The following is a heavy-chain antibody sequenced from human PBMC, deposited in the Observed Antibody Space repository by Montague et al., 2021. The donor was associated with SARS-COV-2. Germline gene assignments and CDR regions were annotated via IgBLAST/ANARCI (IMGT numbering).Heavy chain of an antibody. Sequence: SLRLSCAASGFTFSSYEMNWVRQAPGKGLEWISKIINSGSSTYYADSVKGRLTISRDNAKNSLYLQMNSLRAEDTAVYYCATYYYNSDHVRSAWGQGTLVTVSS. CDR1: GFTFSSYE. V-gene: IGHV3-48*03. CDR3: ATYYYNSDHVRSA. D-gene: IGHD3-10*01. J-gene: IGHJ5*02. CDR2: IINSGSST.